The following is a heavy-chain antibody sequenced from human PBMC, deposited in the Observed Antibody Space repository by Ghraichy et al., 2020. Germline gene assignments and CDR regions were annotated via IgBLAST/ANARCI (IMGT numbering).Heavy chain of an antibody. Sequence: GGSLRLSCAASGFTFSSYAMSWDRQAPGKGLEWVSAISGSGGSTYYADSVKGRFTISRDNSKNTLYLQMNSLRAEDTAVYYCAKYYYYDSSGYYAARDAFDIWGQGTMVTVSS. V-gene: IGHV3-23*01. CDR1: GFTFSSYA. CDR2: ISGSGGST. D-gene: IGHD3-22*01. CDR3: AKYYYYDSSGYYAARDAFDI. J-gene: IGHJ3*02.